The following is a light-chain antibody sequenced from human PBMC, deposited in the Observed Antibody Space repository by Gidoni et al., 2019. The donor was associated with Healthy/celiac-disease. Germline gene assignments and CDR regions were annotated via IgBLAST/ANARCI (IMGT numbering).Light chain of an antibody. CDR1: QSISSY. V-gene: IGKV1-39*01. CDR3: QQSYSTPFT. Sequence: DIQMNQSPSSLSASVGDKVTITCRACQSISSYLEWYQQKPGKAPKLLIYAASSLQSGVPSRFSGSGSGTDFTLTISSLQPEDFATYYCQQSYSTPFTFGPGTKVDIK. J-gene: IGKJ3*01. CDR2: AAS.